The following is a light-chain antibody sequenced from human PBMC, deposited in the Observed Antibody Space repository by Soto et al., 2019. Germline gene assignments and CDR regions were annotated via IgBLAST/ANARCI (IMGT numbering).Light chain of an antibody. J-gene: IGKJ1*01. CDR3: QQYNSYSS. Sequence: DIPMTQSPSTLSASVGDRVTITCRASQRISTWLAWYQQKPGKAPKLLIYKASTLESGVPSRFSGSGSGTEFTLTISSLQPDDFATYYCQQYNSYSSFGQGTKVEIK. CDR2: KAS. V-gene: IGKV1-5*03. CDR1: QRISTW.